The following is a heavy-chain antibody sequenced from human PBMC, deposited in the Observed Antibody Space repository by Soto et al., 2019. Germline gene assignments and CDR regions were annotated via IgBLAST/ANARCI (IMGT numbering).Heavy chain of an antibody. Sequence: GGALRLSCAASGFTVSSNYMSWVRQAPGKGLEWVSVIYSGGSTYYADSVKGRFTISRDNSKNTLYLQMNSLRAEDTAVYYCARNVVSDYWGQGTLVTGSS. CDR3: ARNVVSDY. V-gene: IGHV3-66*01. CDR1: GFTVSSNY. CDR2: IYSGGST. D-gene: IGHD2-15*01. J-gene: IGHJ4*02.